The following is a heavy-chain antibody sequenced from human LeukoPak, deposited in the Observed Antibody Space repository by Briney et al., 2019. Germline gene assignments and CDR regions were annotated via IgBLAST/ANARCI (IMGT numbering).Heavy chain of an antibody. V-gene: IGHV3-48*04. CDR2: ISSSSSTI. CDR1: GFTFSSYS. Sequence: GGSLRLSCAASGFTFSSYSMNWVRQAPGKGLEWVSYISSSSSTIYYADSVKGRFTISRDNAKNSLYLQMNSLRAEDTAVYYCASPQGYCSTTSCPDDAFDIWGQGTRVTVSS. J-gene: IGHJ3*02. D-gene: IGHD2-2*01. CDR3: ASPQGYCSTTSCPDDAFDI.